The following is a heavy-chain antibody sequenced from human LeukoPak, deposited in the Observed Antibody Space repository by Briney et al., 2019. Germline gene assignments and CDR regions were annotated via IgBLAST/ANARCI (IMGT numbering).Heavy chain of an antibody. V-gene: IGHV3-66*01. J-gene: IGHJ6*02. CDR2: IYSGGST. CDR1: GFTVSSNY. D-gene: IGHD3-10*01. Sequence: GGSLRLSCAASGFTVSSNYMSWVRQAPGKGLEWVSVIYSGGSTYYADSVKGRFTISRDNSKNTLYLQMNSLRAEDTAVYDCASVTGDRYYYYYGMDVWGQGTTVTVSS. CDR3: ASVTGDRYYYYYGMDV.